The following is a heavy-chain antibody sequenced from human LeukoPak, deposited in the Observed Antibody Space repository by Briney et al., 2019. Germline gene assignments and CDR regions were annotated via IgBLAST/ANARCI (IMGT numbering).Heavy chain of an antibody. CDR3: AKDILTMVRGLDV. CDR2: IKQDGSEK. Sequence: PGGSLRLSCAASGFTFSSYWMSWVRQAPGKGLEWVANIKQDGSEKYYVDSVKGRFTISRDNAKNSLYLQMNSLRAEDTAVYYCAKDILTMVRGLDVWGKGTTVTVSS. CDR1: GFTFSSYW. V-gene: IGHV3-7*01. J-gene: IGHJ6*04. D-gene: IGHD3-10*01.